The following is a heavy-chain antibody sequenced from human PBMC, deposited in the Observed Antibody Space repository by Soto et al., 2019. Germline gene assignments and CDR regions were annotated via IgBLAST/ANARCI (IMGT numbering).Heavy chain of an antibody. CDR2: INHSLST. Sequence: LPATLSPTCTDSVDSISSSXNDWVCIRHGQGTGLGGIDEINHSLSTNYNPSIKSRVTISVDTSKNQFSLKLSSVTAADTAVYYCATLLRGYRYAYGGHNYYYYGMDVWGQGTTVTI. CDR3: ATLLRGYRYAYGGHNYYYYGMDV. J-gene: IGHJ6*02. D-gene: IGHD5-18*01. V-gene: IGHV4-39*07. CDR1: VDSISSSXND.